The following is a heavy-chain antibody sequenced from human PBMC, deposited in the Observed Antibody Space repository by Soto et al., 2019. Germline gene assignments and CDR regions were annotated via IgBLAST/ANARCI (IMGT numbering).Heavy chain of an antibody. CDR3: ARDDIVVVVAATRYGMDV. D-gene: IGHD2-15*01. CDR1: GGTFSSYA. CDR2: IIPIFGTA. V-gene: IGHV1-69*12. J-gene: IGHJ6*02. Sequence: QVQLVQSGAEVKKPGSSVKVSCKASGGTFSSYAISWVRQAPGQGLEWMGGIIPIFGTANYAQKFQGRVTITADESTSTAYMELSSLRSEDTAVYYWARDDIVVVVAATRYGMDVWGQGTTVTVSS.